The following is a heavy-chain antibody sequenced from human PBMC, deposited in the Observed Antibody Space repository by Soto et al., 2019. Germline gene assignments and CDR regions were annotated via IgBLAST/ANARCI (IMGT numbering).Heavy chain of an antibody. V-gene: IGHV1-3*01. D-gene: IGHD3-22*01. Sequence: GASVKVSCKASGYTFTSYAMHWVRQAPGQRLEWMGWINAGNGNTKYSQKFQGRVTITRDTSASTAYMELSSLRSEDTAVYYCARPVEYYYDSSGYYYFDYWGQGTLVTVSS. CDR2: INAGNGNT. J-gene: IGHJ4*02. CDR3: ARPVEYYYDSSGYYYFDY. CDR1: GYTFTSYA.